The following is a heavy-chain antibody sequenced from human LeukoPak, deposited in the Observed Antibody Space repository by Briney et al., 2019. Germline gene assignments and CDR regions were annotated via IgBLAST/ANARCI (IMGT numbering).Heavy chain of an antibody. CDR1: GFTFSSYA. V-gene: IGHV3-30*04. CDR3: ARAESGYCSSNSCYVGGGDY. D-gene: IGHD2-2*01. J-gene: IGHJ4*02. CDR2: ISYDGSNK. Sequence: PGRSLRLSCAASGFTFSSYAMHWVRQAPGKGLEWVALISYDGSNKYYADSVKGRFTISRDNSKNTLYLQMNSLRAEDTAVYYCARAESGYCSSNSCYVGGGDYWGQGNLVTVSS.